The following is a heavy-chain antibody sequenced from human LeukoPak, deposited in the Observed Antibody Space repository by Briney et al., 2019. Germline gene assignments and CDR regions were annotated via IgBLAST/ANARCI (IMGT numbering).Heavy chain of an antibody. CDR1: GYTFTSYG. CDR3: ARDLGGIAAAVRWFDP. D-gene: IGHD6-13*01. V-gene: IGHV1-69*06. Sequence: ASVKVSCKASGYTFTSYGISWVRQAPGQGLEWMGWIIPILNTSNYAQNFQGRVTMTADKSTSTACMELNRLRFEDTAMYYCARDLGGIAAAVRWFDPWGQGTLVTVSS. CDR2: IIPILNTS. J-gene: IGHJ5*02.